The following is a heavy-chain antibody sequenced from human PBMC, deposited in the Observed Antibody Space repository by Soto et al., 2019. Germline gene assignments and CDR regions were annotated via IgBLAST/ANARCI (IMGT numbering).Heavy chain of an antibody. CDR1: GFTFSSYA. D-gene: IGHD4-17*01. V-gene: IGHV3-23*01. J-gene: IGHJ4*02. CDR2: ISGSGSNP. CDR3: ATTASMTIRDGFDH. Sequence: EVQVLESGGGLVQPGGSLRLSCAASGFTFSSYAMSWVRQAPGQGLEWDSAISGSGSNPYYADSVKGRFTISRDNSKNTLYLQMNSLRAEDTALYYCATTASMTIRDGFDHWGQGTLVTVSS.